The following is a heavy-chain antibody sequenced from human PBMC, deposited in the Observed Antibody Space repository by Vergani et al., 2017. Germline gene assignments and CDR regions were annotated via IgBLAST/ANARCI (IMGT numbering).Heavy chain of an antibody. CDR3: ARDLRLLYNRFDP. V-gene: IGHV3-33*01. J-gene: IGHJ5*02. CDR2: TWYDGNNK. D-gene: IGHD1-14*01. Sequence: QVQLVESGGGVVQPGRSLRLSCAASGFTFNQYGMHWVRQAPGKGLEWVAVTWYDGNNKQYADSVKGRFTISRDNSKSTMYLQMNSLRDEDTGVYSCARDLRLLYNRFDPWGQGTLVTVSS. CDR1: GFTFNQYG.